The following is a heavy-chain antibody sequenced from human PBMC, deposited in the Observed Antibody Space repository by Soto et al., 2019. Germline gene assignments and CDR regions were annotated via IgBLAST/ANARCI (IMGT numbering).Heavy chain of an antibody. CDR1: GDSISSRNW. J-gene: IGHJ4*02. V-gene: IGHV4-4*02. CDR2: ISHSGNT. D-gene: IGHD5-12*01. CDR3: ARGVGLVEMATITEFVLDY. Sequence: SETLSLTCAVSGDSISSRNWWSWVRQPPGKGLEWIGEISHSGNTNYNPSLKSRVTISVDGSKNQFSLKLSSVTAADTAVYYCARGVGLVEMATITEFVLDYWGQGTLVTVSS.